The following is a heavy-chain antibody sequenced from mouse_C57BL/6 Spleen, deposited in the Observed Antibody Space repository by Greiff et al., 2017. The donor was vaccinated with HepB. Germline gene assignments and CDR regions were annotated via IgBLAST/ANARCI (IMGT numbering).Heavy chain of an antibody. Sequence: VKLVESGAELVKPGASVKISCKASGYAFSSYWMNWVKQRPGKGLEWIGQIYPGDGDTNYNGKFKGKATLTADKSSSTAYMQLSSLTSEDSAVYFCARNPYDYSFAYWGQGTLVTVSA. V-gene: IGHV1-80*01. CDR3: ARNPYDYSFAY. CDR1: GYAFSSYW. J-gene: IGHJ3*01. CDR2: IYPGDGDT. D-gene: IGHD2-4*01.